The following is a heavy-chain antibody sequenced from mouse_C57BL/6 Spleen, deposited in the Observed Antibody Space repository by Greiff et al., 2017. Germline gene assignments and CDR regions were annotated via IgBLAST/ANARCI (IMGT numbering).Heavy chain of an antibody. CDR2: ISSGSSTI. CDR1: GFTFSDYG. CDR3: ARVDGGGLYFDV. V-gene: IGHV5-17*01. D-gene: IGHD2-3*01. J-gene: IGHJ1*03. Sequence: EVKLVESGGGLVKPGGSLKLSCAASGFTFSDYGMHWVRQAPEKGLEWVAYISSGSSTIYYADTVKGRFTISRDNAKNTLFLQMTSLRSEDTAVYYCARVDGGGLYFDVWGTGTTVTVSS.